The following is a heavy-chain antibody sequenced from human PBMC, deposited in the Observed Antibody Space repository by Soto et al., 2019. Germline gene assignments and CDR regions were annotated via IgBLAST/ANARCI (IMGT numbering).Heavy chain of an antibody. CDR3: AKVLRRGYSYGYFFDY. CDR2: ISYDGSNK. CDR1: GFTFSSYG. D-gene: IGHD5-18*01. J-gene: IGHJ4*02. V-gene: IGHV3-30*18. Sequence: QVQLVESGGGVVQPGRSLRLSCAASGFTFSSYGMHWVRQAPGKGLEWVAVISYDGSNKYYADSVKGRFTISRDNSKNTLYLQMNSLIAEDTAVYYCAKVLRRGYSYGYFFDYWGQGTLVTVSS.